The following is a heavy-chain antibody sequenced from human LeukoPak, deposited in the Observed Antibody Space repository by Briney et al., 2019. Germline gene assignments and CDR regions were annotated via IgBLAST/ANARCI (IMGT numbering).Heavy chain of an antibody. CDR1: GYTFTTSD. J-gene: IGHJ4*02. V-gene: IGHV1-8*01. CDR2: LNPNSGNT. Sequence: GASVRVSCKASGYTFTTSDINWVRQATGQGLEWMGWLNPNSGNTAYAQKFQGRVIMTRNTSKSTAYMELSSLRSEDTAVYYCARSGSYPRRFDCWGQGTLVTVSS. CDR3: ARSGSYPRRFDC. D-gene: IGHD1-26*01.